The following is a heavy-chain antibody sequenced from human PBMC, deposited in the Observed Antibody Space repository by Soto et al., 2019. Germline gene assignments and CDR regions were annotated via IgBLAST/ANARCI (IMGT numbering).Heavy chain of an antibody. J-gene: IGHJ1*01. CDR1: GFTFSSYA. V-gene: IGHV3-23*01. CDR2: ISGSGDST. CDR3: AKGVPGIAVAGTGYFQH. D-gene: IGHD6-19*01. Sequence: EVQLLESGGGLVQPGGSLRLSCAASGFTFSSYAMSWFRQAPGKGLEWVSGISGSGDSTYYADSVKGRFTISRDNSKNTLYLQMNSLRAEDTAVYYCAKGVPGIAVAGTGYFQHWGQGTLVTVSS.